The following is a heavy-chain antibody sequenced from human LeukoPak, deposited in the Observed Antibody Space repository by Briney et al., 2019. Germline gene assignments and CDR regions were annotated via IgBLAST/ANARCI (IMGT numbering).Heavy chain of an antibody. Sequence: GGSLRLSRAASGFSVSGYYMSWVRQAPGKGLEWVSVIYSGGDTSYADSVKGRFTVSRDNAKNTVDLHMNGLRPEDTAFYYCARGFFNFEDWGRGTLVTVSS. V-gene: IGHV3-66*02. CDR3: ARGFFNFED. CDR1: GFSVSGYY. CDR2: IYSGGDT. D-gene: IGHD3-3*01. J-gene: IGHJ4*02.